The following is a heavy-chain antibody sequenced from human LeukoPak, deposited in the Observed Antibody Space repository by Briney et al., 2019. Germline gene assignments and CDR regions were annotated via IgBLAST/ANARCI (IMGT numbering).Heavy chain of an antibody. CDR3: ARDLGLVPPEDYDYFDP. D-gene: IGHD3/OR15-3a*01. V-gene: IGHV3-9*01. CDR2: ISWNSGSI. Sequence: GRSLRLSCAASGFTFDDYAMHWVRQAPGKGLEWVSGISWNSGSIGYADSVKGRFTISRDNAKNSLYLQMNSLRAEDTATYYCARDLGLVPPEDYDYFDPWGQGTLVTVSS. J-gene: IGHJ4*02. CDR1: GFTFDDYA.